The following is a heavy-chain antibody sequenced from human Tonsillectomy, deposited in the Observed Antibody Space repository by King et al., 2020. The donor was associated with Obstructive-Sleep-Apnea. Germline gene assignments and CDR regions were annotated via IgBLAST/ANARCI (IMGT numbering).Heavy chain of an antibody. V-gene: IGHV3-7*01. CDR1: EFTFSSYW. Sequence: VQLVESGGGLVQPGGSLRLSCAASEFTFSSYWMSWVRQAPGKGWEWLANIKQDGRGKYYWASVKGRFTISRDNAKNSLYLQMNSLRAEDTAVYYCVRGGGVVATFWGQGTLVTVSS. CDR3: VRGGGVVATF. J-gene: IGHJ4*02. D-gene: IGHD2-15*01. CDR2: IKQDGRGK.